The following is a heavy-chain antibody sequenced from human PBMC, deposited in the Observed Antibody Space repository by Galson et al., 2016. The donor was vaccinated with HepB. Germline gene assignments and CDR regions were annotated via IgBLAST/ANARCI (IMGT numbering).Heavy chain of an antibody. Sequence: SLRLSCAASGFTVSSNYMSWVRQPPGGGLEWVSVIYTNGDTYYADSVKGRFTISRDNSKNVMYLQMNSLRAEDTALYYCARDPGYCSGGSCHGLDVWGQGTTVTVS. V-gene: IGHV3-53*01. CDR3: ARDPGYCSGGSCHGLDV. CDR1: GFTVSSNY. D-gene: IGHD2-15*01. CDR2: IYTNGDT. J-gene: IGHJ6*02.